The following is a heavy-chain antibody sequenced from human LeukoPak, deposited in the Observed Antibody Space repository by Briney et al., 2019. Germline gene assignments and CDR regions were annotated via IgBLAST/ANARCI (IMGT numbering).Heavy chain of an antibody. D-gene: IGHD1-26*01. V-gene: IGHV4-59*01. CDR3: ARVSGGSYGIDY. J-gene: IGHJ4*02. CDR2: IYYSGST. CDR1: GGSISSYY. Sequence: SETLSLTCTVSGGSISSYYWSWIRQPPGKGLEWIGYIYYSGSTNYNPSLKSRVTISVDTSKNQFSLKLSSVTAADTAVYYCARVSGGSYGIDYWGQGTLVTVSS.